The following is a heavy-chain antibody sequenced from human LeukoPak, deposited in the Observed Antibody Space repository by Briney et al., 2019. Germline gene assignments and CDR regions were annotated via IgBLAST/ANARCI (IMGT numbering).Heavy chain of an antibody. Sequence: GGSLRLSCAASGFTFSSYSMNWVRQAPGKGLEWVSSISSSSSYIYYADSVKGRFTISRDNAKNSLYLQMNSLRAEDTAVYYCASLFVKTYDFWSGYQNWFDPWGQGTLVTVSS. J-gene: IGHJ5*02. CDR2: ISSSSSYI. CDR1: GFTFSSYS. CDR3: ASLFVKTYDFWSGYQNWFDP. D-gene: IGHD3-3*01. V-gene: IGHV3-21*01.